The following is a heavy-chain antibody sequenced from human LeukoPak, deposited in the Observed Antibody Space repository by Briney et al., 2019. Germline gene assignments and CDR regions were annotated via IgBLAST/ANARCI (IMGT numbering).Heavy chain of an antibody. D-gene: IGHD3-10*01. J-gene: IGHJ6*03. CDR1: GFTFSSYG. CDR2: IRYDGSNK. CDR3: AKNYGSGSSVKYYYYMDV. Sequence: GGSLRLSCAASGFTFSSYGMHWVRQAPGKGLEWVAFIRYDGSNKYYADCVKGRFTISRDNSKNTLYLQMNSLRAEDTAVYYCAKNYGSGSSVKYYYYMDVWGKGTTVTVSS. V-gene: IGHV3-30*02.